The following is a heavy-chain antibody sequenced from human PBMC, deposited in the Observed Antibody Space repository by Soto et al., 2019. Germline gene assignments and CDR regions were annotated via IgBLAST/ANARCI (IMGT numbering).Heavy chain of an antibody. D-gene: IGHD2-2*01. J-gene: IGHJ4*02. V-gene: IGHV4-30-2*01. CDR3: ARVPDY. CDR2: MYHSGST. CDR1: GGSISIGGYS. Sequence: NPSGTLSLTFAVSGGSISIGGYSWSWIRQPPGKGLEWIGYMYHSGSTYYNPSLKSRVAISIDRSKNQFSLKLSSVTAADTAVYYCARVPDYWGQGILVTVSS.